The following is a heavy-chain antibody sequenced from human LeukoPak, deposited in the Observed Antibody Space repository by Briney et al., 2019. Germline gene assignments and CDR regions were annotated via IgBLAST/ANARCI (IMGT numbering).Heavy chain of an antibody. CDR1: GFTFSSYA. CDR3: AREDDAFDI. V-gene: IGHV3-30-3*01. Sequence: GGSLRLSCAASGFTFSSYAMHWVRQAPGKGLEWVAVISYDGSNKYNADSVKGRFTISRDNSKNTLYLQMNSLRDDDTAVYYCAREDDAFDIWGQGTMVTVSS. J-gene: IGHJ3*02. CDR2: ISYDGSNK.